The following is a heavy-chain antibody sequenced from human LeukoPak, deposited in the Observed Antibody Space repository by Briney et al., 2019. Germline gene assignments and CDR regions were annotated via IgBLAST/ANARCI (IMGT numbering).Heavy chain of an antibody. J-gene: IGHJ4*02. D-gene: IGHD4-17*01. Sequence: GGSLRLSCVASGFGFSEFLMNWVRQPPGKGLEWLAKINEGGSEAHYVDSVKGRFTISRDNANNSLFLQMSSLRVEDTAVYYCASGAHWGLGTLVIVPS. CDR3: ASGAH. CDR2: INEGGSEA. V-gene: IGHV3-7*03. CDR1: GFGFSEFL.